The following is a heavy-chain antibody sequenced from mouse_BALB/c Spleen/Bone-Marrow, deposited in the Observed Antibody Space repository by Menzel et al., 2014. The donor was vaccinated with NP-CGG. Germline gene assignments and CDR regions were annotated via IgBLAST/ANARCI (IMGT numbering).Heavy chain of an antibody. V-gene: IGHV1-77*01. CDR1: GYTFTDYY. D-gene: IGHD2-10*02. Sequence: QVQLQQSGAELARLGASVKLSCKASGYTFTDYYINWGKQRTGQGLEWIGEIYPGSGNTYYNEKFKGKATLTADKSSSTAYMQLSSLTSEDSAVYFCARREYGNGGFAYWGQGTLVTVSA. J-gene: IGHJ3*01. CDR3: ARREYGNGGFAY. CDR2: IYPGSGNT.